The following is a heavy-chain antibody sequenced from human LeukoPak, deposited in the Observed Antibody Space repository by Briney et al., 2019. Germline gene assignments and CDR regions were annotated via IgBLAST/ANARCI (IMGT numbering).Heavy chain of an antibody. CDR1: GYIFTSYC. Sequence: GESLKISCKGSGYIFTSYCIGWVGQMPGKGLEWMGIIYPGDSEIRYSPSFQGQVTISADKSISTAYLQWSSLKASDTAMYYCARPVAYSSSIDYWGQGTLVTVSS. V-gene: IGHV5-51*01. CDR3: ARPVAYSSSIDY. CDR2: IYPGDSEI. J-gene: IGHJ4*02. D-gene: IGHD6-6*01.